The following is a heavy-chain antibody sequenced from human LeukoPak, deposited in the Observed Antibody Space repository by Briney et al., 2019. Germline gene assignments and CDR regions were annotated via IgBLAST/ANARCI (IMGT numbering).Heavy chain of an antibody. CDR1: GFTFSSYT. CDR3: AKDGGLWVSAHWGDS. CDR2: ITTSDGNT. Sequence: GGSLRLSCAASGFTFSSYTMSWVHQAPGKGLEWVSTITTSDGNTYYADSVKGRFTVSRDNSKNTLYLQMNSLRAEDTAVYYCAKDGGLWVSAHWGDSWGRGTLVTVSS. V-gene: IGHV3-23*01. D-gene: IGHD7-27*01. J-gene: IGHJ4*02.